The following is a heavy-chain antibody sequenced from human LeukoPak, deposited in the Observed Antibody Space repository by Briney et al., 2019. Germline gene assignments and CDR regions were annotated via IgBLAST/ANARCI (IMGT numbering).Heavy chain of an antibody. CDR1: GFTFSSYG. CDR2: IWYDGSNK. D-gene: IGHD3-22*01. V-gene: IGHV3-33*01. J-gene: IGHJ4*02. Sequence: QLWGSLRLSCAASGFTFSSYGMHWVRQAPGKGLEWVAVIWYDGSNKYYADSVKGRFTISRDNSKNTLYLQMNSLRAEDTAVYYCATTSSGYYPYPDYWGQGTLVTVSS. CDR3: ATTSSGYYPYPDY.